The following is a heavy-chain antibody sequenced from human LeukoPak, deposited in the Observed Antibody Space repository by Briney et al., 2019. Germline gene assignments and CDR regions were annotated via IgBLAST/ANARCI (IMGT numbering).Heavy chain of an antibody. Sequence: ASVNVSFMASGGTFSSYAISWVRQAPGQGLEWMGGIIPIFGTANYAQKFQGRVTITADESTSTAYMELSSMRSEDTAVYYCASSVSPTVTTSPFDAFDIWGQGTMVTVSS. J-gene: IGHJ3*02. D-gene: IGHD4-17*01. V-gene: IGHV1-69*13. CDR3: ASSVSPTVTTSPFDAFDI. CDR2: IIPIFGTA. CDR1: GGTFSSYA.